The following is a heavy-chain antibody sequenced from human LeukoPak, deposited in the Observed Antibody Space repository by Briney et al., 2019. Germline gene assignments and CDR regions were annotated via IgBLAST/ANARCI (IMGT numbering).Heavy chain of an antibody. Sequence: PGXSLRLSCRGSGYIFTSYWIGWVRQMPGKGLEWVGIMYPGDSDTKYSPSFQGQITISADESISTAYLQWSSLKASDTAMYYCAKLYGDFDAFDIWGQGTMVTVSS. J-gene: IGHJ3*02. CDR3: AKLYGDFDAFDI. CDR1: GYIFTSYW. CDR2: MYPGDSDT. D-gene: IGHD4-17*01. V-gene: IGHV5-51*01.